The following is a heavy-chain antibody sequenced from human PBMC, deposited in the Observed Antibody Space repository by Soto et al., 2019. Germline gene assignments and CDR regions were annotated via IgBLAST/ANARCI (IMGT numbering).Heavy chain of an antibody. Sequence: EVQLVESGGGLVKPGGSLRLSCAASGFTFSSYSMNWVRQAPGKGLEWVSSIISISSYIYYADPVKGRFTISRDNAKNCRCMQMNSLRGEDTAVYYCASDRRLAEAGIVVVLGVDAFDLWGQGTIVTVSS. V-gene: IGHV3-21*01. J-gene: IGHJ3*01. CDR2: IISISSYI. CDR1: GFTFSSYS. CDR3: ASDRRLAEAGIVVVLGVDAFDL. D-gene: IGHD3-22*01.